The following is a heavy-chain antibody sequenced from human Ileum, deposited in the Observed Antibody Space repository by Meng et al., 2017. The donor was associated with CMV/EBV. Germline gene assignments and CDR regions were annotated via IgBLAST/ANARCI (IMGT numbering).Heavy chain of an antibody. CDR3: AKDLGLGGTYYHYGMDV. V-gene: IGHV3-30*02. CDR2: VRFDGSNK. J-gene: IGHJ6*02. Sequence: GESLKISCTTSGFNFTGYGMHWVRQAPGKGLEWVAFVRFDGSNKYYADSVRGRFTISRDNSKNTLFVQMNSLRTEDTAVYYCAKDLGLGGTYYHYGMDVWGQGTTVTVSS. CDR1: GFNFTGYG. D-gene: IGHD1-26*01.